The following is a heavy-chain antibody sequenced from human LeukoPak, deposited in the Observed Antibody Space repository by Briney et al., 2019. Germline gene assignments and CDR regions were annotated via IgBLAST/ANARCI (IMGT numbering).Heavy chain of an antibody. CDR3: ARHTYYDYGMDV. CDR1: GGSISSGTYY. J-gene: IGHJ6*02. CDR2: IYYSGST. Sequence: PSETLSLTCTVSGGSISSGTYYWGWIRQPPGKGLEWIGSIYYSGSTYYNPSLKSRVTISIATSKNHFSLKLSSVTAADTAVYFCARHTYYDYGMDVWGQGTTVTVSS. V-gene: IGHV4-39*02.